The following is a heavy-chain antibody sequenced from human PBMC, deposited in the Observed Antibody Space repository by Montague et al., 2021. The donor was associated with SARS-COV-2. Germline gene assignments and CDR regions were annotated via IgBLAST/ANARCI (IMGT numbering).Heavy chain of an antibody. CDR1: GFSIGSGDY. J-gene: IGHJ3*02. Sequence: SKTLSLTCTVSGFSIGSGDYWGWMLQPPGKELEGFRGINHSGTTSYSKSFLSRLTMSIDTSTNQFSLRMTSVIAADTAVFFCVRGKAGGLRNVFDIWGQGTTVTVSS. V-gene: IGHV4-38-2*02. CDR3: VRGKAGGLRNVFDI. CDR2: INHSGTT.